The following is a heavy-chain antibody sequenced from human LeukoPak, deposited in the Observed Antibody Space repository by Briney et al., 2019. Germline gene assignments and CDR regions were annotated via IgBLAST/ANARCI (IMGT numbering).Heavy chain of an antibody. CDR2: MNPNSGNT. D-gene: IGHD4-23*01. CDR1: GYTFTSYD. V-gene: IGHV1-8*01. J-gene: IGHJ4*02. Sequence: ASVKVSCKASGYTFTSYDINWVRQATGQGLEWMGWMNPNSGNTGYAQKFQGRVTTTRNTSISTAYMELSSLRSEDTAVYYCARVGKGTAVTPRPYYFDYWGQGTLVTVSS. CDR3: ARVGKGTAVTPRPYYFDY.